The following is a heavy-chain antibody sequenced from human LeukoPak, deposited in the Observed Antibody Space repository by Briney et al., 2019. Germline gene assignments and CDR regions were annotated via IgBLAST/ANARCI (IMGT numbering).Heavy chain of an antibody. V-gene: IGHV4-59*08. CDR1: GGSISSHY. Sequence: KTSETLSLTCTVSGGSISSHYWSWIRQPPGKGLEWIGYIYYSGSTYYNPSLKSRVTTSVDTSKNQFFLKLNSVTAADTGVYYCARYVVYGSGKYYFDYWGQGTLVTVSS. J-gene: IGHJ4*02. D-gene: IGHD3-10*01. CDR3: ARYVVYGSGKYYFDY. CDR2: IYYSGST.